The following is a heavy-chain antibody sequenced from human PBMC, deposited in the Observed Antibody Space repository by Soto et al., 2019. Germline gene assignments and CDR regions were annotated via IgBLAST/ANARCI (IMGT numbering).Heavy chain of an antibody. CDR2: ISSSGSTI. V-gene: IGHV3-11*01. J-gene: IGHJ5*02. CDR1: GFTFSDYY. Sequence: QVQLVESGGGLVKPGGSLRLSCAASGFTFSDYYMSWIRQAPGKGLEWVSYISSSGSTIYYADSVKGRFTISRDNAKNSLYLQINSLRAEDTAVYYCARDPFRSSSWYHWFDPWGQGTLVTVSS. CDR3: ARDPFRSSSWYHWFDP. D-gene: IGHD6-13*01.